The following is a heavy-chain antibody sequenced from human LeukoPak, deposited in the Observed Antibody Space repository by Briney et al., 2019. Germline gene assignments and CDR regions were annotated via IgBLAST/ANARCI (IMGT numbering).Heavy chain of an antibody. Sequence: SETLSLTCTVSGASTRTYYWSWIRQPPGKRLEWIGYTYYSGSANYNPSLKSRVTISVDTSKNQFSVKLSSVTAADTAVYYCARALNTGDDAFDIWGQGTMVTVSS. V-gene: IGHV4-59*01. CDR3: ARALNTGDDAFDI. CDR1: GASTRTYY. CDR2: TYYSGSA. D-gene: IGHD3-16*01. J-gene: IGHJ3*02.